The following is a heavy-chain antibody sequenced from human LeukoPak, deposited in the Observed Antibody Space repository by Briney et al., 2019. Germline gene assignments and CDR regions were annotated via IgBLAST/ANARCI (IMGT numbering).Heavy chain of an antibody. V-gene: IGHV4-34*01. Sequence: PSETLSLTCAVYVGSFSGYYWSWIRQPPGKGLEWIGEINHSGSTNYNPSLKSRVTVSVDTSKNQFSLYLNSVTAADTAVYYCARGQYRRDYWGQGTLVTVSS. CDR3: ARGQYRRDY. D-gene: IGHD3-16*02. CDR2: INHSGST. CDR1: VGSFSGYY. J-gene: IGHJ4*02.